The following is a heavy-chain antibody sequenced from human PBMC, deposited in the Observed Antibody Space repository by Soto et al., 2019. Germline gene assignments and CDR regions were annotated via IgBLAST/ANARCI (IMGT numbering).Heavy chain of an antibody. J-gene: IGHJ4*02. D-gene: IGHD5-18*01. V-gene: IGHV3-33*01. Sequence: GGSLRLSCAASGFTFSSYGMHWVRQAPGKGLEWVAVIWYDGSNKYYADSVKGRLTISRDNSKNTLYLQMNSLRAEDTAVYYCAREVDTATSSPYYFDYWGQGTLVTVSS. CDR2: IWYDGSNK. CDR1: GFTFSSYG. CDR3: AREVDTATSSPYYFDY.